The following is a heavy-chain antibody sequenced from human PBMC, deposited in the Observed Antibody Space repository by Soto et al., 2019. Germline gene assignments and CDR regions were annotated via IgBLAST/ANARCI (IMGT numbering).Heavy chain of an antibody. D-gene: IGHD2-21*01. V-gene: IGHV4-4*07. J-gene: IGHJ4*02. CDR3: ARGPLCGEECYFAF. CDR2: IYNSGLI. Sequence: KPWETLSLTCIVFGDSISRHYWSWIRQPAGKGLEYIGRIYNSGLINYNPSLESRVSMSVDPSKNQISLKLTSATAADTAIYYCARGPLCGEECYFAFWGQGTLVTVSS. CDR1: GDSISRHY.